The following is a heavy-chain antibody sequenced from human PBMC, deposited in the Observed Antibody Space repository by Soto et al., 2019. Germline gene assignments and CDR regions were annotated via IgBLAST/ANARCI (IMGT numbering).Heavy chain of an antibody. D-gene: IGHD5-18*01. J-gene: IGHJ4*02. CDR3: ARGWSRIQLWLLAY. V-gene: IGHV1-69*13. CDR2: IVPIFGTA. CDR1: GGTFSSYA. Sequence: GASVKVSCKASGGTFSSYAISWVRQAPGQGLEWMGGIVPIFGTANYAQKFQGRVTITADESTSTAYMELSSLRSEDTAVYYCARGWSRIQLWLLAYWGQGTLVTVSS.